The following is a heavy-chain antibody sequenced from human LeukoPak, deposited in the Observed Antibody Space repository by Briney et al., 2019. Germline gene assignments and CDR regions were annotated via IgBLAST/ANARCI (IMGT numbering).Heavy chain of an antibody. CDR2: IYYSGST. CDR1: GGSISSSSYY. D-gene: IGHD3-22*01. CDR3: ARLRREDSSGYPYYFDY. Sequence: PSETLSLTCTVSGGSISSSSYYRGWIRQPPGKGLEWIGSIYYSGSTYYNPSLKSRVTISVDTSKNQFSLKLSSVTAADTAVYYCARLRREDSSGYPYYFDYWGQGTLVTVSS. J-gene: IGHJ4*02. V-gene: IGHV4-39*01.